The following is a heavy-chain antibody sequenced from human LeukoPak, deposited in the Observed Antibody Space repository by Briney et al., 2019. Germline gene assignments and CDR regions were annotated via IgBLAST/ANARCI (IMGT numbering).Heavy chain of an antibody. CDR1: GFTFSSYW. Sequence: GGSLRLSCAAAGFTFSSYWMSWVRQAPGKGLEWVANIKQDGSEKYYVDSVKGRFTISSDNAKNSLYLQMNSLRAEDTAVYYCARAGMVRGVIAVYYFDYWGQGTLVTVSS. J-gene: IGHJ4*02. D-gene: IGHD3-10*01. CDR2: IKQDGSEK. V-gene: IGHV3-7*01. CDR3: ARAGMVRGVIAVYYFDY.